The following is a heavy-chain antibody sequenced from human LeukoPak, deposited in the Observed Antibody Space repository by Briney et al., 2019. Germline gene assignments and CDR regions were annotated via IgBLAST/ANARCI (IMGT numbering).Heavy chain of an antibody. Sequence: PGGSLRLSCAASGFTFGSYSMNWVRQAPGKGLEWVSSISSSSSYIYYADSVRGRFTISRDNAKNSLYLQMNSLRAEDTAVYYCARAGGSPPGVWGKGTTVTVSS. CDR1: GFTFGSYS. V-gene: IGHV3-21*01. J-gene: IGHJ6*04. D-gene: IGHD4-23*01. CDR2: ISSSSSYI. CDR3: ARAGGSPPGV.